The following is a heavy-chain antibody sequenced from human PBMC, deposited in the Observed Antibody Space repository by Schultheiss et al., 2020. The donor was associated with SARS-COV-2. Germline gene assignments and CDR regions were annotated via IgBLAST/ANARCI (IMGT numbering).Heavy chain of an antibody. CDR1: GFTFSSYA. Sequence: GGSLRLSCAASGFTFSSYAMHWVRQAPGKGLEWVADIWYDGSNKYYADSVKGRFTISRDNSKNTLFLQLSSLRAEDTAIYYCATSNPPGTIVVPYAVDVWGRGTTVTVSS. V-gene: IGHV3-33*08. CDR2: IWYDGSNK. D-gene: IGHD2-15*01. CDR3: ATSNPPGTIVVPYAVDV. J-gene: IGHJ6*02.